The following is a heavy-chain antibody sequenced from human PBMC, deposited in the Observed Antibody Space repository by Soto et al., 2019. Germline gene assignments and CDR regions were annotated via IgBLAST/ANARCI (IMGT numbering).Heavy chain of an antibody. CDR2: ISGSGGST. Sequence: EVQLLESGGGLVQPGGSLRLSCAASGFTFSSDAMSWVRQAPGKGLEWVSAISGSGGSTYYADSVKGRFTIARDNSKNTLYLQRNSLRAEDTAVYYCAKLRDTAMVSPDYWGQGTLVTVSS. J-gene: IGHJ4*02. CDR3: AKLRDTAMVSPDY. CDR1: GFTFSSDA. D-gene: IGHD5-18*01. V-gene: IGHV3-23*01.